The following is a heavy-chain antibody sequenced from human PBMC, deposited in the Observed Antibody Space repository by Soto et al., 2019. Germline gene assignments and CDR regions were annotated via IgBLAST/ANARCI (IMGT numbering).Heavy chain of an antibody. Sequence: VPLLESGGALVQPGGSLRLSCAASGFTFSSYAMYWVRQAPGKGLEWVSTISNSGDTYYADSVEGRFTISRDNSKDTVHLQMNSLRAEDTAVYYCATPKFRGVVVNVWGPGTTVTVSS. CDR2: ISNSGDT. CDR1: GFTFSSYA. V-gene: IGHV3-23*01. J-gene: IGHJ6*02. CDR3: ATPKFRGVVVNV. D-gene: IGHD3-10*01.